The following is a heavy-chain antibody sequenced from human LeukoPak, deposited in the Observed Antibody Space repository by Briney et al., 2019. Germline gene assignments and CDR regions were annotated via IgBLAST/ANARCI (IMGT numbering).Heavy chain of an antibody. V-gene: IGHV3-9*01. J-gene: IGHJ4*02. CDR1: GFTFDDYA. CDR3: AKGGYYDSSGYYSFDY. Sequence: GGSLRLSCAASGFTFDDYAMHWVRQAPGKGLEWVSGISWNSGGIGYADSVKGRFTISRDNAKNSLYLQMNSLRAEDTALYYCAKGGYYDSSGYYSFDYWGQGTLVTVSS. CDR2: ISWNSGGI. D-gene: IGHD3-22*01.